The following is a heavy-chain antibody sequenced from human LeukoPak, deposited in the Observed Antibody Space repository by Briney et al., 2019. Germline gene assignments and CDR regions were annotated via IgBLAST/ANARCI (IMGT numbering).Heavy chain of an antibody. CDR2: IRYDGSNK. V-gene: IGHV3-30*02. Sequence: GGSLRLSCAASGFTFSSYGMHWVRQAPGKGLEWVAFIRYDGSNKYYADSVKGRFTISRDNSKNTLYLQMNSLRAEDTAVYYCAKGPRGYSGYDPSGYFDYWGQGTLVTVSS. CDR1: GFTFSSYG. CDR3: AKGPRGYSGYDPSGYFDY. J-gene: IGHJ4*02. D-gene: IGHD5-12*01.